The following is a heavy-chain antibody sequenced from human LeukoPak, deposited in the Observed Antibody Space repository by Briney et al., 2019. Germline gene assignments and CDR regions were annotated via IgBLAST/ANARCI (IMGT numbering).Heavy chain of an antibody. D-gene: IGHD6-25*01. J-gene: IGHJ5*02. CDR2: ISYGGNNK. CDR3: TKLAGNGFDP. V-gene: IGHV3-30*18. Sequence: GGSLRLSCVVSGFSFSSYAMYWVRQAPGKGLEWVAVISYGGNNKNYIDSVRGRFSISRDNSNNTLYLQMNSLKTEDTAVYYCTKLAGNGFDPWGQGTLVTVSS. CDR1: GFSFSSYA.